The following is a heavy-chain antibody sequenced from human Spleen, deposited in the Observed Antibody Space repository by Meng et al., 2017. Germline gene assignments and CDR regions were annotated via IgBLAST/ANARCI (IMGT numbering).Heavy chain of an antibody. CDR3: ARDGVGYGSGTNKWFDP. J-gene: IGHJ5*02. CDR2: IYYSGTT. V-gene: IGHV4-31*03. Sequence: VQLRESGPGLVKPSQTLSLTCTVSGGSISSGGYYWNWIRHHPGKGLEWIGYIYYSGTTYYNPSLKSRVTMSVETSKNQFSLKLSSVTAADTAVYFCARDGVGYGSGTNKWFDPWGQGTLVTVSS. D-gene: IGHD3-10*01. CDR1: GGSISSGGYY.